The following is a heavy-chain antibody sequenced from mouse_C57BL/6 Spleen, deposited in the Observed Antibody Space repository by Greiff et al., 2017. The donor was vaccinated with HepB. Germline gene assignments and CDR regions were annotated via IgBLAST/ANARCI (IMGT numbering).Heavy chain of an antibody. V-gene: IGHV14-4*01. J-gene: IGHJ2*01. D-gene: IGHD4-1*02. Sequence: EVQLQQSGAELVRPGASVKLSCTASGFNIKDDYMHWVKQRPEQGLEWIGWIDPENGDTEYASKFQGKATITADTSSNTAYLQLSSLTSEDTAVYYCTTTGQLGRKGGYFDYWGQGTTLTVSS. CDR3: TTTGQLGRKGGYFDY. CDR2: IDPENGDT. CDR1: GFNIKDDY.